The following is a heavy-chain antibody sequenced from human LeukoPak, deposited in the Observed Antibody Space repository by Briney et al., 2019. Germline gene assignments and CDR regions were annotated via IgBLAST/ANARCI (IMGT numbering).Heavy chain of an antibody. D-gene: IGHD1-26*01. CDR3: ARDLLGATNYFDY. CDR1: GFTFSSYA. CDR2: ISYDGSNK. Sequence: GGSLRLSCGASGFTFSSYAMHWVRQAPGKGLEWVAVISYDGSNKYYADSVKGRFTISRDNAKNSLYLQMNSLRAEDTAVYYCARDLLGATNYFDYWGRGTLVTVSS. J-gene: IGHJ4*02. V-gene: IGHV3-30*04.